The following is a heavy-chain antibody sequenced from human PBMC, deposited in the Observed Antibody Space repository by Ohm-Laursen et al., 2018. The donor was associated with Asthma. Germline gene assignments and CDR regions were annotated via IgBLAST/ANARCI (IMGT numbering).Heavy chain of an antibody. CDR2: IYPDGGEK. V-gene: IGHV3-7*02. Sequence: SLRLSCAASGLPFSNFWMSWVRQAPGKGLEWVANIYPDGGEKYYVDSVDGRFTISRDNAKNSLYLQMNSLRAEDTALYYCARIGPEWELPGREYSVHHWGQGTLVTVSS. D-gene: IGHD1-26*01. CDR1: GLPFSNFW. CDR3: ARIGPEWELPGREYSVHH. J-gene: IGHJ1*01.